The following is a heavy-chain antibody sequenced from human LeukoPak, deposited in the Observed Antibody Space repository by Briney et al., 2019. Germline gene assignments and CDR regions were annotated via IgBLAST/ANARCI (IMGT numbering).Heavy chain of an antibody. D-gene: IGHD3/OR15-3a*01. Sequence: PGGSLRLSCAASGFTFSNYEMNWVRQAPGKGLEWLSYISGNGNTIYYADSVKGRFTISRENSKNTLYVQMNGLRAEDTAVYYCARVGYTYGFLGAFDIWGQGTMVTVSS. CDR2: ISGNGNTI. V-gene: IGHV3-48*03. J-gene: IGHJ3*02. CDR1: GFTFSNYE. CDR3: ARVGYTYGFLGAFDI.